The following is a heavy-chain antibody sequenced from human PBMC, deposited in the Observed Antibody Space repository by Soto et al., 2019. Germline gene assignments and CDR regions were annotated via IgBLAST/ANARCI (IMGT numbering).Heavy chain of an antibody. CDR1: GGSISSEY. D-gene: IGHD2-15*01. V-gene: IGHV4-59*08. Sequence: PSETLSLTCTVSGGSISSEYWSWIRQPPGKGLEWIGYIYYSGSTNYNPSLKSRVTISVDTSKNQFSLKLSSVTAADTAVYYCARGAREGYCSGGSCYAFQHWGQGTLVTVS. CDR2: IYYSGST. J-gene: IGHJ1*01. CDR3: ARGAREGYCSGGSCYAFQH.